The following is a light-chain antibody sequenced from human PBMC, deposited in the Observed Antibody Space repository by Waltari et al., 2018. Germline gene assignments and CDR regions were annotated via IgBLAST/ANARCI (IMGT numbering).Light chain of an antibody. J-gene: IGKJ2*01. CDR3: QQYNNWPLYT. CDR1: QSIKSH. V-gene: IGKV3-15*01. CDR2: GAS. Sequence: ETVMTQSPAILSVSPGESATLSCRASQSIKSHLAWYQQKPGQAPRLLIYGASTRAAGIPARFSGGGSGTECILTISSLQSEDFATYHCQQYNNWPLYTFGQGTKLEI.